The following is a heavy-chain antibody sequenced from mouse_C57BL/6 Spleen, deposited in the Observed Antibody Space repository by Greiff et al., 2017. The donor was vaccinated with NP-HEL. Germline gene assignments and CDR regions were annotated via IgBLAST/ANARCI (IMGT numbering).Heavy chain of an antibody. J-gene: IGHJ4*01. D-gene: IGHD3-2*02. Sequence: VKLQQPGTELVKPGASVKLSCKASGYTFTSHRMPWVKQRPGQGLEWVGNIYPSNGGTNYNEKFKSKATLTVDKSSSTADMQLSSLTSEDSAVYYCARDSSGYDYYAMDDWGQGTSVTVSS. CDR3: ARDSSGYDYYAMDD. V-gene: IGHV1-53*01. CDR1: GYTFTSHR. CDR2: IYPSNGGT.